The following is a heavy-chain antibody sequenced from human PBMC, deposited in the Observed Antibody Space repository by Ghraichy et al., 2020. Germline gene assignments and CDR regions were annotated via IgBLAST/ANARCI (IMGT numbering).Heavy chain of an antibody. CDR3: ARGGGYCGGGVTCSTFEF. CDR2: VGASGADT. CDR1: GFTFRSYS. J-gene: IGHJ4*02. D-gene: IGHD2-15*01. V-gene: IGHV3-23*01. Sequence: GGSLRLSCAASGFTFRSYSMTWVRQAPGKGLEWVSTVGASGADTYYADSVKGRFTISRDNSENPVNLQMNSLTVEDTAVYYCARGGGYCGGGVTCSTFEFWGQGSLVTVSS.